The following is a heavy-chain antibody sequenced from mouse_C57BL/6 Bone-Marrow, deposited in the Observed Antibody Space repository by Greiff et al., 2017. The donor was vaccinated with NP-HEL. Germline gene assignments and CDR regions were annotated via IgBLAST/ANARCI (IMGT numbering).Heavy chain of an antibody. Sequence: QVHVKQSGSELRSPGSSVKLSCKDFDSEVFPIAYMSWVRQKPGHGFEWIGGILPSIGRTIYGEKFEDKATLDADTLSNTAYLELNSLTSEDSAIYYCARAQYDYDRYYYAMDYWGQGTSVTVSS. V-gene: IGHV15-2*01. J-gene: IGHJ4*01. D-gene: IGHD2-4*01. CDR3: ARAQYDYDRYYYAMDY. CDR2: ILPSIGRT. CDR1: DSEVFPIAY.